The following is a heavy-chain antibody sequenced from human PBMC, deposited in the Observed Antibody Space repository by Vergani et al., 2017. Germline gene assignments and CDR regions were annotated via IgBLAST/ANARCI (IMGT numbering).Heavy chain of an antibody. CDR3: ARAEVIXDILTGYYIGPPGY. CDR2: ISSSGSTI. V-gene: IGHV3-11*04. J-gene: IGHJ4*02. Sequence: QVQLVESGGGLVKPGGSLTLSCAASGFTFSDYYMSWIRQAPGKGLEWVSYISSSGSTIYYADSVKGRFTISRDNAKNSLYLQMNSLRAEDTAVYYCARAEVIXDILTGYYIGPPGYWGQGTLVTVSS. CDR1: GFTFSDYY. D-gene: IGHD3-9*01.